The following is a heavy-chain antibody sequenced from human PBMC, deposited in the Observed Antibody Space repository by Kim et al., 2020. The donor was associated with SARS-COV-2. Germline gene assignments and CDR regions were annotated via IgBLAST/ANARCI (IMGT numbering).Heavy chain of an antibody. CDR1: GYTFTSYY. CDR2: INPSGGST. J-gene: IGHJ6*02. V-gene: IGHV1-46*01. Sequence: ASVKVSCKASGYTFTSYYMHWVRQAPGQGLEWMGIINPSGGSTSYAQKFQGRVTMTRDTSTSTVYMELSSLRSEDTAVYYCARDKEEGYGGNFGYGMDVWGQGTTVTVSS. D-gene: IGHD4-17*01. CDR3: ARDKEEGYGGNFGYGMDV.